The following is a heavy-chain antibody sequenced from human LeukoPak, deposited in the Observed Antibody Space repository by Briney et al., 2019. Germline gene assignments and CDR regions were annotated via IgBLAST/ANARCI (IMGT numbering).Heavy chain of an antibody. CDR3: ASNGYCSGGSCYLLDY. CDR1: GGTFSSYA. V-gene: IGHV1-46*01. Sequence: ASVKVSCKASGGTFSSYAISWVRQAPGQGLEWMGIINPSGGSTSYAQKFQGRVTMTRDTSTSTVYMELSSLRSEDTAVYYCASNGYCSGGSCYLLDYWGQGTLVTVSS. D-gene: IGHD2-15*01. J-gene: IGHJ4*02. CDR2: INPSGGST.